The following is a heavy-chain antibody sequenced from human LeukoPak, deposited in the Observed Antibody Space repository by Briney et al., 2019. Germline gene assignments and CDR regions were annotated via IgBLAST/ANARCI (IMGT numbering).Heavy chain of an antibody. CDR3: ARSPGYCSSTSCYQYYFDY. J-gene: IGHJ4*02. Sequence: SETLSLTCTVSGGSINSYYWSWIRQPPGKGLEWIGYIYYSGSTYYNPSLKSRVTISVDTSKNQFSLKLSSVTAADTAVYYCARSPGYCSSTSCYQYYFDYWGQGTLVTVSS. CDR1: GGSINSYY. V-gene: IGHV4-59*12. D-gene: IGHD2-2*01. CDR2: IYYSGST.